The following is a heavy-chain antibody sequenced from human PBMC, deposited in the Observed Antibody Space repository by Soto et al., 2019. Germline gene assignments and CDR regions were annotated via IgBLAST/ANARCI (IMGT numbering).Heavy chain of an antibody. D-gene: IGHD6-19*01. CDR2: TYYRSKWYN. J-gene: IGHJ5*02. Sequence: SPTLSLTCAISGDSVSINSAAWNWIMQSPSRGLEWLGRTYYRSKWYNDYAVSVKSRITINPDTSKNQFSLQLNSVTPEDTAVYYCARGWYSGRNWFDPWGQGTLVTVS. CDR3: ARGWYSGRNWFDP. CDR1: GDSVSINSAA. V-gene: IGHV6-1*01.